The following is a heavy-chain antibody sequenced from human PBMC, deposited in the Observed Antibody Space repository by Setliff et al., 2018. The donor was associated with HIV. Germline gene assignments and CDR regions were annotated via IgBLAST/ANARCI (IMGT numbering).Heavy chain of an antibody. CDR2: IYHSGST. CDR3: ARTYSSNWYIDY. Sequence: KASETLSLTCTVSGGSVSSGNYYWSWIRQPPGKGLEWIGSIYHSGSTYDSPSLKSRVTISVDTSKNQFSLKLSSVTAADTAIYYCARTYSSNWYIDYWGQGTLVTVSS. CDR1: GGSVSSGNYY. D-gene: IGHD6-13*01. V-gene: IGHV4-39*07. J-gene: IGHJ4*02.